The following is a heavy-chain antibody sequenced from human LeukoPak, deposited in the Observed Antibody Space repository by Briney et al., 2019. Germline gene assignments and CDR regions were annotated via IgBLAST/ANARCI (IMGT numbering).Heavy chain of an antibody. D-gene: IGHD3-3*01. J-gene: IGHJ4*02. CDR2: INPNSGGT. CDR1: GYTFTSYG. Sequence: EASVKVSCKASGYTFTSYGISWVRQAPGQGLEWMGWINPNSGGTNYAQKFQGRVTMTRDTSISTAYMELSRPRSDDTAVYYCARETKERFFAHYWGQGTLVTVSS. V-gene: IGHV1-2*02. CDR3: ARETKERFFAHY.